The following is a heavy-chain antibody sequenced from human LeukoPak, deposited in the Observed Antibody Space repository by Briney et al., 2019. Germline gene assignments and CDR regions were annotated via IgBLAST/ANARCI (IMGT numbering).Heavy chain of an antibody. D-gene: IGHD3-22*01. CDR3: ASPGGGYYDSSGYYY. Sequence: GESLKISCKGSGYSFSNHWIGWVRQMPGKGLEWMGIIHPGDSDTSYSPSFQGQVTFSADKSISTAYLQWSSLKASDTAMYYCASPGGGYYDSSGYYYWGQGTLVTVSS. V-gene: IGHV5-51*01. CDR1: GYSFSNHW. CDR2: IHPGDSDT. J-gene: IGHJ4*02.